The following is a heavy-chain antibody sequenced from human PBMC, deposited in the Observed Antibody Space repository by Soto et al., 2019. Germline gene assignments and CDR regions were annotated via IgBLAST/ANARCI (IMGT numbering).Heavy chain of an antibody. CDR3: ARGYSYNRALYGMDV. V-gene: IGHV3-33*01. D-gene: IGHD5-18*01. J-gene: IGHJ6*02. CDR2: VWYDGSNE. Sequence: SLSLSCRTSGFAFNSYVMHWVRQAPGKGLEWVAVVWYDGSNEKYADSVKGWFIISRDSSENTLYLQMNTLRVDDTADYYCARGYSYNRALYGMDVWGQGTTVTVSS. CDR1: GFAFNSYV.